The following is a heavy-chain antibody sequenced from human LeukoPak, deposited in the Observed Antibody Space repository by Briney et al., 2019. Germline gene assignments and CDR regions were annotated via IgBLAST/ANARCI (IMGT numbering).Heavy chain of an antibody. CDR3: APTPITMVRGVNTSDAFDI. J-gene: IGHJ3*02. V-gene: IGHV1-69*05. CDR2: IIPIFGTA. Sequence: ASVKVSCKASGGTFSSYAISWVRQAPGQGLEWMGRIIPIFGTANYAQKFQGRVTITTDESTSTAYMELSSLRSEDTAVYYCAPTPITMVRGVNTSDAFDIWGQGTMVTVSS. CDR1: GGTFSSYA. D-gene: IGHD3-10*01.